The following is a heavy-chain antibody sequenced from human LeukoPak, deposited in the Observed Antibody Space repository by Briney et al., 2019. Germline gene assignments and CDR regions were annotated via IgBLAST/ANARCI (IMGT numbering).Heavy chain of an antibody. CDR2: INHSGST. Sequence: SETLSLTCAVYGGSVSGYHWSWIRQPPGKGLEWIGEINHSGSTNYNPSLKSRVTISVDTSKNQFSLKLRSVTAADTAVYYCAAGAYLGYWGQGTLVTVSS. J-gene: IGHJ4*02. D-gene: IGHD7-27*01. CDR1: GGSVSGYH. V-gene: IGHV4-34*01. CDR3: AAGAYLGY.